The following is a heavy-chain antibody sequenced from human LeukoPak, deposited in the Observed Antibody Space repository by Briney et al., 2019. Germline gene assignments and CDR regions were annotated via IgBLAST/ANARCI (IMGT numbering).Heavy chain of an antibody. J-gene: IGHJ4*02. CDR3: ASGGIRAQPIDY. CDR2: ISYDGSNK. V-gene: IGHV3-30*04. CDR1: GFTFSSYA. Sequence: GGSLRLSCAASGFTFSSYAMHWVRQAPGKGLEWVAVISYDGSNKYYADSVKGRFTISRDNSKNTLYLQMNSLRAEDTAVYYCASGGIRAQPIDYWGQGTLVTVSS. D-gene: IGHD1-14*01.